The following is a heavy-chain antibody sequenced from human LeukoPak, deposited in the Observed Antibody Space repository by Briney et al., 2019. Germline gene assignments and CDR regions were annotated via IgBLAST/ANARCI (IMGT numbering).Heavy chain of an antibody. Sequence: GGSLRLSCAASEFTFGSYAMSWVRQAPGKGLGWVSGISGSGDNTYYADSAKGRFTISRDNSKNTLYLQMNGLRAEDTAIYYCAKDADYYDSSGYYYAYFDYWGQGTLVTVSS. D-gene: IGHD3-22*01. CDR1: EFTFGSYA. J-gene: IGHJ4*02. CDR2: ISGSGDNT. V-gene: IGHV3-23*01. CDR3: AKDADYYDSSGYYYAYFDY.